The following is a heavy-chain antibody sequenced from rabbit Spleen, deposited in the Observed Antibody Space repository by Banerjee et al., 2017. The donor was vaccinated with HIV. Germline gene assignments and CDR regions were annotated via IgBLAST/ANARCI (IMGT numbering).Heavy chain of an antibody. CDR2: IFTGSSGTT. V-gene: IGHV1S45*01. D-gene: IGHD6-1*01. CDR3: ARNPTPVDANSNL. J-gene: IGHJ4*01. CDR1: GIDFSSRYW. Sequence: QQQLEESGGGLVKPGGTLTLTCKASGIDFSSRYWISWVRQAPGKGLEWIADIFTGSSGTTYYANWAKGRFTISKTSSTTVTLQMTSLTAADTATYFCARNPTPVDANSNLWGQGTLVTVS.